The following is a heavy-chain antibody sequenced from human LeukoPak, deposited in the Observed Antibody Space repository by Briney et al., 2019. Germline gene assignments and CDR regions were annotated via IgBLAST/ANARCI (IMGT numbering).Heavy chain of an antibody. CDR3: AKVPLIYDSSGNYFDY. D-gene: IGHD3-22*01. Sequence: GRSLRLSCAASGFTLVDYAMPWVGQAPGKGLEGVSGISFNSGSIGYADSVKGRFTISRDNAKKSLYLQMNSLRAEDTALYYCAKVPLIYDSSGNYFDYWGRGTLVTVSS. CDR1: GFTLVDYA. CDR2: ISFNSGSI. V-gene: IGHV3-9*01. J-gene: IGHJ4*02.